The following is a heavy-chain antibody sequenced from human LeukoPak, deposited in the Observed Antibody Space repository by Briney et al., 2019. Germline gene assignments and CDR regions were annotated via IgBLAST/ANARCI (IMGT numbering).Heavy chain of an antibody. CDR3: ARGLGDYYDTSDFYYAVPAH. Sequence: ASVKVSCKTSGYTFTTYDITWVRQATGQGLEWMGWMNPNSGDTAYAQKFQGRVAMTRDTSISTAYMELSSLRSEDTAVYYCARGLGDYYDTSDFYYAVPAHWGQGTLVTVSS. CDR2: MNPNSGDT. D-gene: IGHD3-22*01. V-gene: IGHV1-8*01. CDR1: GYTFTTYD. J-gene: IGHJ4*02.